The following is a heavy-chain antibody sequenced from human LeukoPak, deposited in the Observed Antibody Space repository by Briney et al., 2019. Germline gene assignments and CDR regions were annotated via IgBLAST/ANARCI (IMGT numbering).Heavy chain of an antibody. CDR3: ARESIVVVQGGMDV. CDR2: IKQDGSEK. D-gene: IGHD3-22*01. CDR1: GFTFSNYW. J-gene: IGHJ6*02. V-gene: IGHV3-7*05. Sequence: GSLRLSCVASGFTFSNYWMSWVRQSPGKGLEWVANIKQDGSEKYYVDSVKGRFTISRDNAGNSLYLQMNSLRAEDTAVYYCARESIVVVQGGMDVWGQGTTVTVSS.